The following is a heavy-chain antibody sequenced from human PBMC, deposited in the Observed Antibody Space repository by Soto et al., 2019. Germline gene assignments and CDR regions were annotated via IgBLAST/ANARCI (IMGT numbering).Heavy chain of an antibody. J-gene: IGHJ6*02. CDR3: ARGLGGRMDD. D-gene: IGHD3-16*01. CDR2: IIPILGET. V-gene: IGHV1-69*08. Sequence: QVPLVQSGAEVKKPGSSVRVSCKASGTIFSSYTISWVRQAPGQGLEWMGRIIPILGETNSAQKFQGRVTLTADKSTNTASMELNSLRLEDTALYYCARGLGGRMDDWGQGTTVTVSS. CDR1: GTIFSSYT.